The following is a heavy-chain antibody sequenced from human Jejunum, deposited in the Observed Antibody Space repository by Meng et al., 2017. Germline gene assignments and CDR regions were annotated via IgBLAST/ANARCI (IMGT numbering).Heavy chain of an antibody. CDR1: GFSFNKGW. D-gene: IGHD4-17*01. Sequence: GLGVESVGGLVLPSVTCVLSGVAVGFSFNKGWMSRVRQAQGREWVGFGHIKSKTHGGTTEYAAPIQDRITVSRDFSRTTLYLQMNSLKTEYSAVYYCTDGLSLWGRETMVTVSS. V-gene: IGHV3-15*01. J-gene: IGHJ3*01. CDR2: IKSKTHGGTT. CDR3: TDGLSL.